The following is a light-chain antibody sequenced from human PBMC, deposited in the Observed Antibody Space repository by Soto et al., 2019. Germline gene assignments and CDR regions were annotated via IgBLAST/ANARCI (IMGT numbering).Light chain of an antibody. J-gene: IGKJ1*01. CDR3: QYYGSSPCT. Sequence: ELVLTQSPGTLSLSPGERGTLSCRASQSVSSNYLAWYQQKPGQAPRLLLYSAFSRATGSPDRFSGSGSGTDFSLTISSLEPEDFAVYYCQYYGSSPCTFGQGTKVEIK. V-gene: IGKV3-20*01. CDR2: SAF. CDR1: QSVSSNY.